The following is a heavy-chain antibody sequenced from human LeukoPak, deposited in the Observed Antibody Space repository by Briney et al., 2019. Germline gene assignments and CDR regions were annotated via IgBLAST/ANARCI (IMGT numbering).Heavy chain of an antibody. Sequence: SVKVSCKASGGTFSSYAISWVRQAPGQGPEWMGGIIPIFGTANYAQKFQGRVTITADESTSTAYMELSSLRSEDTAVYYCAAVRTYYYDSSGYYDYWGQGTLVTVSS. J-gene: IGHJ4*02. CDR3: AAVRTYYYDSSGYYDY. V-gene: IGHV1-69*13. CDR2: IIPIFGTA. CDR1: GGTFSSYA. D-gene: IGHD3-22*01.